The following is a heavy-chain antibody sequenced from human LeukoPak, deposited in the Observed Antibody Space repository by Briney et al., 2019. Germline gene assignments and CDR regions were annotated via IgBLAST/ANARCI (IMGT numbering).Heavy chain of an antibody. CDR1: GFTFSSYW. Sequence: PGGSLRLSCAASGFTFSSYWMSWVGQAPGKGMEWVANIKQDGSEKYYADSVKGRFNIYRENGKNSLYLQMNSLRAEDTAVYYCARDREWELPADAFDIWGQGTMVTVSS. D-gene: IGHD1-26*01. CDR3: ARDREWELPADAFDI. J-gene: IGHJ3*02. CDR2: IKQDGSEK. V-gene: IGHV3-7*01.